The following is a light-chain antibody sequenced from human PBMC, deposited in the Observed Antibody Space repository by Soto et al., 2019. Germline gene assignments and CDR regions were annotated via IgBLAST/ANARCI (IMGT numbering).Light chain of an antibody. CDR2: KDL. CDR1: NSNIGNRP. CDR3: LTWDDSLRGWV. Sequence: QSVLTQPPSASGTPGQRVTISCSGGNSNIGNRPVHWFQQLPGTAPKLLIYKDLQRPSGVPDRFSGSKSGTSASLAISGLRSDDEADYYSLTWDDSLRGWVFGGGTKLTVL. V-gene: IGLV1-47*01. J-gene: IGLJ3*02.